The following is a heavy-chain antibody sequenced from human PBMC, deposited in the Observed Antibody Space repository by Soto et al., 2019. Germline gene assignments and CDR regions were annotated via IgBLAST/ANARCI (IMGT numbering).Heavy chain of an antibody. CDR2: INAGNGNT. CDR3: ARYAYDSSGYSHDYFDY. Sequence: ASVKVSCKASGYTFTSYYMHWVRQAPGQRLEWMGCINAGNGNTKYAQKFQGRVTITRDTSASTAYMELSSLRSEDTAVYYCARYAYDSSGYSHDYFDYWGQGTLVTVSS. V-gene: IGHV1-3*01. D-gene: IGHD3-22*01. J-gene: IGHJ4*02. CDR1: GYTFTSYY.